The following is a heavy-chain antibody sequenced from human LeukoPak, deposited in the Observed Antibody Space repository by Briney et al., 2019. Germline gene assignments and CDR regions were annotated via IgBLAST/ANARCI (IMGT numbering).Heavy chain of an antibody. CDR2: ISAYNGNT. CDR1: GYTYTPYG. D-gene: IGHD3-22*01. CDR3: ARVPNDCSGCYFPGCY. J-gene: IGHJ4*02. Sequence: ASVTVSFLATGYTYTPYGINWVRQAPGQGLEWMGWISAYNGNTNYAQKLQGRVTITTDTSTSTAYMELRSLRSDDTAVYYCARVPNDCSGCYFPGCYWGQGTLVTVSS. V-gene: IGHV1-18*01.